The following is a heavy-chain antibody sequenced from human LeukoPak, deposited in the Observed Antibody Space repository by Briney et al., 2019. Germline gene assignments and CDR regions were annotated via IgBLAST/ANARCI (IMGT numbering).Heavy chain of an antibody. V-gene: IGHV1-18*01. CDR2: ISAYNGNT. J-gene: IGHJ5*02. CDR3: ARAEYYDILTGYRFPWFDP. Sequence: ASVKVSCKASGYTFTSYGISWVRQAPGQGLKWMGWISAYNGNTNYAQKLQGRVTMTTDTSTSTAYMELRSLRSDDTAVYYCARAEYYDILTGYRFPWFDPWGQGTLITVSS. D-gene: IGHD3-9*01. CDR1: GYTFTSYG.